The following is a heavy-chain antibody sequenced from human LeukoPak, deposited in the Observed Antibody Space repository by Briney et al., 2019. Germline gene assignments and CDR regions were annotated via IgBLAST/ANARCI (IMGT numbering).Heavy chain of an antibody. J-gene: IGHJ4*02. D-gene: IGHD3-10*01. CDR2: ISGSGGST. CDR1: GFTFSSYA. Sequence: AGGSLRLSCAASGFTFSSYAMSWVRQAPGKGLEWVSAISGSGGSTYYADSVKGRFTISRDNSKNTLYLQMNSLRAEDTAVYYCATGGSRFRPHDYWGQGTLVIVSS. CDR3: ATGGSRFRPHDY. V-gene: IGHV3-23*01.